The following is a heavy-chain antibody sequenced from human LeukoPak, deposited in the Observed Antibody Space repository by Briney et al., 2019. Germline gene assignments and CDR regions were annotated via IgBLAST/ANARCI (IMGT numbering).Heavy chain of an antibody. CDR2: INSDGSST. Sequence: GGSLRLSCAASGFTFSSYWMHWVRQATGKGLVWVSRINSDGSSTSYADSVKGRFTISRDNAKNTLHLQMNSLRAEDTAVYYCAENYYDSSGYFGYWGQGTLVTVSS. CDR1: GFTFSSYW. D-gene: IGHD3-22*01. V-gene: IGHV3-74*01. CDR3: AENYYDSSGYFGY. J-gene: IGHJ4*02.